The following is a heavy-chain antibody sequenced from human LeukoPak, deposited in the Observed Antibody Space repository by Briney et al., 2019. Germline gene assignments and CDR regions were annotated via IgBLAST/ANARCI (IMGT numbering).Heavy chain of an antibody. CDR2: IKSKTDGGTT. V-gene: IGHV3-15*01. CDR1: GFTFSSYS. J-gene: IGHJ6*02. Sequence: GGSLRLSCAASGFTFSSYSMNWVRQAPGKGLEWVGRIKSKTDGGTTDYAAPVKGRFTISRDDSKNTLYLQMNSLKTEDTAVYYCTTADSSRGYYYGMDVWGQGTTVTVSS. CDR3: TTADSSRGYYYGMDV. D-gene: IGHD6-13*01.